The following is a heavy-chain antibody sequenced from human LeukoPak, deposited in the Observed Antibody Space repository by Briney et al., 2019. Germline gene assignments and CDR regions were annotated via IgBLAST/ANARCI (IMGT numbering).Heavy chain of an antibody. Sequence: GASVKVYCKASGYTFTSYDINWVRQATGQGLEWMGWMNPNSGNTGYAQKFQGRVTMTRNTSIRTAYMELSILRSEDTAVYDCARGPRYCTNGVCYNYFDYWDQGTLVTVSS. CDR2: MNPNSGNT. CDR1: GYTFTSYD. V-gene: IGHV1-8*01. D-gene: IGHD2-8*01. CDR3: ARGPRYCTNGVCYNYFDY. J-gene: IGHJ4*02.